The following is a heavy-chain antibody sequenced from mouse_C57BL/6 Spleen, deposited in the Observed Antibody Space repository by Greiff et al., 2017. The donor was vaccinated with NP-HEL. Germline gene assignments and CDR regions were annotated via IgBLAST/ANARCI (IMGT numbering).Heavy chain of an antibody. CDR2: IYPGDGDT. J-gene: IGHJ1*03. CDR3: ARLGLRERYFDV. D-gene: IGHD1-1*01. V-gene: IGHV1-82*01. CDR1: GYAFSSSW. Sequence: VQLQQSGPELVKPGASVKISCKASGYAFSSSWMNWVKQRPGKGLEWIGRIYPGDGDTNYNGKFKGKATLTADKSSSTAYMQLSSLTSEDSAVYFCARLGLRERYFDVWGTGTTVTVAS.